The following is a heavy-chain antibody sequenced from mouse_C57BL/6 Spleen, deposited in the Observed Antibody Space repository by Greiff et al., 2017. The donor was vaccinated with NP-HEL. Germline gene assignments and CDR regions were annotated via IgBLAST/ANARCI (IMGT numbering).Heavy chain of an antibody. CDR1: GYTFTSYW. Sequence: VQLQQPGAELVRPGSSVKLSCKASGYTFTSYWMHWVKQRPIQGLEWIGNIDPSDSETHYNQKFKDKATLTVDKSSSTAYMQLSSLTSEDSAVYYCAREGLITTVVATGFDVWGTGTTVTVSS. CDR2: IDPSDSET. D-gene: IGHD1-1*01. CDR3: AREGLITTVVATGFDV. J-gene: IGHJ1*03. V-gene: IGHV1-52*01.